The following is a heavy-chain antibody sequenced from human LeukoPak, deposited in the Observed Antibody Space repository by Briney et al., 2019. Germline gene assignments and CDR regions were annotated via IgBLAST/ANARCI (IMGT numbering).Heavy chain of an antibody. D-gene: IGHD6-13*01. V-gene: IGHV3-21*01. Sequence: GGSLRLSCAASGFTFSSYSMNWVRQAPGKGLEWVSSISSSSSYIYYADSVKGRFTISRDNAKNSLHLQMNSLRAEDTAVYYCARGGRAQAAPYVYWGQGTLVTVSS. CDR1: GFTFSSYS. CDR3: ARGGRAQAAPYVY. CDR2: ISSSSSYI. J-gene: IGHJ4*02.